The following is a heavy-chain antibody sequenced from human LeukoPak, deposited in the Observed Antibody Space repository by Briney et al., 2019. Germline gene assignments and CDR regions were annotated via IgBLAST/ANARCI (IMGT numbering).Heavy chain of an antibody. CDR2: ISWNSGSI. V-gene: IGHV3-9*01. J-gene: IGHJ6*04. Sequence: PGGSLRLSCAASGFTFDDYAMHWVRQAPGKGLEWVSGISWNSGSIGYVDSVKGRFTISRDNAKNSLYLQMNSLRAEDTAVYYCARDRGFGQADVWGKGTTVTVSS. CDR3: ARDRGFGQADV. CDR1: GFTFDDYA. D-gene: IGHD3-10*01.